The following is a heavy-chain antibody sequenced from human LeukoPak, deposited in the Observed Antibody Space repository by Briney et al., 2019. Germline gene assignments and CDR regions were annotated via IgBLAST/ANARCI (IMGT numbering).Heavy chain of an antibody. J-gene: IGHJ4*02. CDR3: ARWSRVGSGLYYIND. CDR1: GFTFSSYW. Sequence: GGSLRLSCAASGFTFSSYWMSWVRQAPGKGLEWVANIKQDGSEKYYVASVKGRFTIPRDSAKNSLYLQMNSLRAEDTAVYYCARWSRVGSGLYYINDWGQGTLVTVSS. CDR2: IKQDGSEK. V-gene: IGHV3-7*01. D-gene: IGHD6-25*01.